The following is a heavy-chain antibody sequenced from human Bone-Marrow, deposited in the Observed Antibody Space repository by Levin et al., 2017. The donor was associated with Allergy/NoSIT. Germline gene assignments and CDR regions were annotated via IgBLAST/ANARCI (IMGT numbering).Heavy chain of an antibody. D-gene: IGHD6-19*01. CDR3: ARGRDTAVADTDY. V-gene: IGHV4-61*08. CDR1: GGSVSDDVYY. Sequence: KPSETLSLTCTVSGGSVSDDVYYWSWIRQPPGRGLEWIGYIYYSGSTNYNPSLKSRVTMSVDTSKNQFSLKVTSVTAADTAVYYCARGRDTAVADTDYWSQGTLVTVSS. J-gene: IGHJ4*02. CDR2: IYYSGST.